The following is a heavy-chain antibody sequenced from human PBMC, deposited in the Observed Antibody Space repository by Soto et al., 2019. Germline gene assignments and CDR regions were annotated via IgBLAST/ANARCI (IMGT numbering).Heavy chain of an antibody. D-gene: IGHD3-9*01. CDR3: GRLEGLATISYYFDY. Sequence: QLQLQESGPGLVKPSETLSLTCTVSGGSVSSSSYNWGWVRQPPGKGLEWIGSVYYSGSTYYNPSIESRVTISVDKSKNQSSLKLMSLSAADTAVYYCGRLEGLATISYYFDYWGQGALVTVSS. CDR2: VYYSGST. J-gene: IGHJ4*02. V-gene: IGHV4-39*01. CDR1: GGSVSSSSYN.